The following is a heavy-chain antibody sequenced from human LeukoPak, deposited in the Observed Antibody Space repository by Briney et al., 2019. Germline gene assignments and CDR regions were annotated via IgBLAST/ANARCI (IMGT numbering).Heavy chain of an antibody. D-gene: IGHD2-21*01. CDR1: GGSISSGGYY. CDR2: IYYSGST. V-gene: IGHV4-31*03. J-gene: IGHJ4*02. CDR3: AATSRVVVSFDY. Sequence: SQTLSLTCTVSGGSISSGGYYWSWIRQHPGKGLEWIGYIYYSGSTYYNPSLKSRVTISVDTSKNQFSLKLSSVTAADTAVYYCAATSRVVVSFDYWAQGTLVTVSS.